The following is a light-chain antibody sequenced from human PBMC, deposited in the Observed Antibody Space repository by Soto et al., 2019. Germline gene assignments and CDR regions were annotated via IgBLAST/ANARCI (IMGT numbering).Light chain of an antibody. V-gene: IGKV3-15*01. CDR1: QSVSSN. CDR2: GAS. Sequence: EIVMTQSPATLSVSPGDRATLSCRASQSVSSNLAWYQQKPGQAPRLLIYGASTRATGIPARFSGSGYGTEFTLTISSLQSEDFAVYFCQQYNNWWTFGQGTKVEIK. CDR3: QQYNNWWT. J-gene: IGKJ1*01.